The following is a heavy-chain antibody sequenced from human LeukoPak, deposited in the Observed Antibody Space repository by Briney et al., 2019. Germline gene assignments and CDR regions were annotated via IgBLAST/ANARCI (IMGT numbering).Heavy chain of an antibody. J-gene: IGHJ5*02. Sequence: GGSLRLSCAASGFTFSSYAMSWVRQAPGKGLEWVSAIRGSGGSTYYADSVKGRFTISRDNSKNTLYLQMNSLRAEDTAVYYCAKAPSYCSSTSCYPNWFDPWGQGILVTVSS. CDR1: GFTFSSYA. CDR2: IRGSGGST. V-gene: IGHV3-23*01. D-gene: IGHD2-2*01. CDR3: AKAPSYCSSTSCYPNWFDP.